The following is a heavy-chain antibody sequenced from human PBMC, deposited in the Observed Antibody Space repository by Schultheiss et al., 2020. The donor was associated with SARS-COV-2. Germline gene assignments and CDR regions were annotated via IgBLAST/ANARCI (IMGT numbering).Heavy chain of an antibody. J-gene: IGHJ4*02. CDR2: INHSGST. Sequence: SETLSLTCDVSGGSFSGYYWSWIRQPPGKGLEWIGEINHSGSTNYNPSLKSRVTISVDASKNQFSLKLSSVTAADTAVYYCARGGTMVRGDEPNPVDYWGQGTLVTVSS. CDR1: GGSFSGYY. V-gene: IGHV4-34*01. D-gene: IGHD3-10*01. CDR3: ARGGTMVRGDEPNPVDY.